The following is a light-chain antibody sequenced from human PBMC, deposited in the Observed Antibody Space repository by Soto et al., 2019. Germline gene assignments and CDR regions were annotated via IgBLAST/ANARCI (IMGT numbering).Light chain of an antibody. CDR3: QQYYSTPRT. J-gene: IGKJ1*01. CDR1: QSVLYSSDNKNF. CDR2: LAS. Sequence: DIVMTQSPDSLAVSLGERATINCKSSQSVLYSSDNKNFLAWYQQKPGQPPKMLIYLASTRGPGVPDRFSGSGSGTDFTLIISSLQAEDVAVSYCQQYYSTPRTFGQGTRVEIK. V-gene: IGKV4-1*01.